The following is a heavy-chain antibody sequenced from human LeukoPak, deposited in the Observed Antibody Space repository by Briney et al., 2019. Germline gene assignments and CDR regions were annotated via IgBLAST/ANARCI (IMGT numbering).Heavy chain of an antibody. Sequence: ASVKVSCKASGYTFTDYYMHWVQQAPGKGLEWMGRVDPEDGETIYAEKFQGRVTITADTSTDTAYMELSSLRSEDTAVYYCAKDHESDGYPCLDYWGLGTLVTVSS. J-gene: IGHJ4*02. CDR3: AKDHESDGYPCLDY. CDR1: GYTFTDYY. D-gene: IGHD3-22*01. V-gene: IGHV1-69-2*01. CDR2: VDPEDGET.